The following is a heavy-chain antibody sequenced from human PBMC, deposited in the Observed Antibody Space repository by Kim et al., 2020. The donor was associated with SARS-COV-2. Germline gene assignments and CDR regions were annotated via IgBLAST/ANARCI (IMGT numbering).Heavy chain of an antibody. CDR3: AKSRLYSSGWSDY. Sequence: GGSLRLSCAASGFTFSSYGMHWVRQAPGKGLEWVAVISYDGSNKYYADSVKGRFTISRDNSKNTLYLQMNSLRAEDTAVYYCAKSRLYSSGWSDYWGQGTLVTVSS. D-gene: IGHD6-19*01. J-gene: IGHJ4*02. CDR2: ISYDGSNK. V-gene: IGHV3-30*18. CDR1: GFTFSSYG.